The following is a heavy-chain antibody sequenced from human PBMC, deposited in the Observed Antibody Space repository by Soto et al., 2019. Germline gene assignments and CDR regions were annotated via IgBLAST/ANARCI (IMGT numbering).Heavy chain of an antibody. CDR3: ARANYYGSPGDFDY. Sequence: EVQLVESGGGLVQPGGSLRLSCAASGFTFSSYSMNWVRQAPGKGLEWVSYISSSSSTIYYADSVKGRFTISRDNANNSLYLQMNSLRAEDTAVYYCARANYYGSPGDFDYGGQGTLVTVSS. CDR1: GFTFSSYS. V-gene: IGHV3-48*01. D-gene: IGHD3-10*01. J-gene: IGHJ4*02. CDR2: ISSSSSTI.